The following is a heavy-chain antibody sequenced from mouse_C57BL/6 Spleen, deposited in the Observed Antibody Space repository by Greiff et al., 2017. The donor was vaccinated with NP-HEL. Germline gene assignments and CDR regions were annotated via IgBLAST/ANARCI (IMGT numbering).Heavy chain of an antibody. J-gene: IGHJ3*01. CDR1: GYAFSSYW. CDR3: ARGDPYYYGSSGFAY. CDR2: IYPGDGDT. Sequence: QVQLQQSGAELVKPGASVKISCKASGYAFSSYWMNWVKQRPGKGLEWIGQIYPGDGDTNYNGKFKGKATLTADKSSSTAYMQLSSLTSEDSAVYFCARGDPYYYGSSGFAYWGQGTLVTVSA. V-gene: IGHV1-80*01. D-gene: IGHD1-1*01.